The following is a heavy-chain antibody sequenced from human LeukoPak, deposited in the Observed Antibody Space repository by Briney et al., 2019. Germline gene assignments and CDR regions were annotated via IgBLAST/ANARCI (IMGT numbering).Heavy chain of an antibody. CDR3: AISGLLWFGDYHYYMDV. CDR1: GGTFSSYA. Sequence: ASVKVSFKASGGTFSSYAISWVRQAPGQGLEWMGGIIPIFGTANYAQKFQGRVTITADESTSTAYMELSSLRSEDTAVYYCAISGLLWFGDYHYYMDVWGKGTTVTVSS. CDR2: IIPIFGTA. D-gene: IGHD3-10*01. V-gene: IGHV1-69*01. J-gene: IGHJ6*03.